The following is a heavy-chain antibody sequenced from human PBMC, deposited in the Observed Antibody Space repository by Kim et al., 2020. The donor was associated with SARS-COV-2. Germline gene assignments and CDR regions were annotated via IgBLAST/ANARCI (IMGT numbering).Heavy chain of an antibody. Sequence: GGSLRLSCAASGFTFSSYWMHWVRQAPGKGLVWVSCISSDGSTIRYADSVKGRFTISRDNAKNTLYLQVDSLRAEDTAVYYCGRNLRPVDYWGQGTLVTVSS. CDR1: GFTFSSYW. CDR2: ISSDGSTI. V-gene: IGHV3-74*01. J-gene: IGHJ4*02. D-gene: IGHD3-16*01. CDR3: GRNLRPVDY.